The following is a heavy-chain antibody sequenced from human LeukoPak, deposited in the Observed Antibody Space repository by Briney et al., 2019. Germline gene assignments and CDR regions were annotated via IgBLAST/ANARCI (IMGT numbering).Heavy chain of an antibody. Sequence: ASVKVSCKASGGTFSSYAISWVRQAPGQGLEWMGGIIPIFGTANYAQKFQGRVTITADESTSTAYMELSSLRSEDTAVYYCARAPGYSGYDYVGYFDYWGQGTLVTVSS. V-gene: IGHV1-69*01. J-gene: IGHJ4*02. D-gene: IGHD5-12*01. CDR3: ARAPGYSGYDYVGYFDY. CDR2: IIPIFGTA. CDR1: GGTFSSYA.